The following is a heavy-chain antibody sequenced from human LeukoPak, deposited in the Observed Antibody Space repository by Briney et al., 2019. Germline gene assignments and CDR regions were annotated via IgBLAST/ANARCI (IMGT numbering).Heavy chain of an antibody. V-gene: IGHV3-30*04. D-gene: IGHD1-26*01. Sequence: GGSLRLSCAASGFTFSSYAMHWVRQAPGKGLEWVALISYDGSNKYYADSVKGRFTIPRDNSKNTMYLQMNNLREEDTAVYYCTRDPILGAPDYFDYWGQGTLVTVSS. CDR1: GFTFSSYA. J-gene: IGHJ4*02. CDR2: ISYDGSNK. CDR3: TRDPILGAPDYFDY.